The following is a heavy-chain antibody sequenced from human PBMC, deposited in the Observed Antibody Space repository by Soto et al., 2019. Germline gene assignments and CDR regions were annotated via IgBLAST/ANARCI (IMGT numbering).Heavy chain of an antibody. CDR2: IYPGDSDT. J-gene: IGHJ6*02. CDR3: ARLISEADPYYGMDV. V-gene: IGHV5-51*01. CDR1: GYSFTSYW. D-gene: IGHD2-21*01. Sequence: PGESLKISCKGSGYSFTSYWIGWVRQMPGKGLEWMGIIYPGDSDTRYSPSFQGQVTISADKSISTAYLQWSSLKASDTAMYYCARLISEADPYYGMDVWGQGTTVTVSS.